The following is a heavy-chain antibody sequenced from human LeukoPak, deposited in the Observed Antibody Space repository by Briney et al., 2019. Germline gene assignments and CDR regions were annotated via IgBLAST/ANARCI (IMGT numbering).Heavy chain of an antibody. CDR3: TRTYDFWSGYYPNLDLFDY. CDR2: IRSKAYGGTT. D-gene: IGHD3-3*01. CDR1: GFTFGDYA. J-gene: IGHJ4*02. Sequence: GGSLRLSCTASGFTFGDYAMSWFRQAPGKGLEWVGFIRSKAYGGTTEYAASVKGRFTISRDDSKSIAYLQMNSLKTEDTAVYYCTRTYDFWSGYYPNLDLFDYWGQGTLVTVSS. V-gene: IGHV3-49*03.